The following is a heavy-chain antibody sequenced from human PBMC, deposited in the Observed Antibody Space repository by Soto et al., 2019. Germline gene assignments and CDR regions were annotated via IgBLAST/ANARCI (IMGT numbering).Heavy chain of an antibody. D-gene: IGHD2-2*01. Sequence: SETLSLTCAVSGGSISSSNWWSWVRQPPGKGLEWIGEIYHSGSTNYNPSLKSRVTISVDKSKNQFSLKLSSVTAADTAVYYCARDHLRYCISTSCHYYYYYGMDVWGQGTTVTVSS. CDR1: GGSISSSNW. CDR2: IYHSGST. CDR3: ARDHLRYCISTSCHYYYYYGMDV. V-gene: IGHV4-4*02. J-gene: IGHJ6*02.